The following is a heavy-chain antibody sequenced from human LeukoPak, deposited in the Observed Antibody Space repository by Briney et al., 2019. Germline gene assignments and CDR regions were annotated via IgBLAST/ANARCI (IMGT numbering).Heavy chain of an antibody. V-gene: IGHV3-11*03. CDR3: AKFLTGQYDAFDI. CDR2: ISSASTYT. CDR1: GFTFSNFY. Sequence: GGSLRLSCAASGFTFSNFYMSWIRQAPGKGLEWVSFISSASTYTNFADSAKGRFTVSRDNAKNSLFLQMNSLRAEDTAVYYCAKFLTGQYDAFDIWGQETMVTVSA. D-gene: IGHD3-9*01. J-gene: IGHJ3*02.